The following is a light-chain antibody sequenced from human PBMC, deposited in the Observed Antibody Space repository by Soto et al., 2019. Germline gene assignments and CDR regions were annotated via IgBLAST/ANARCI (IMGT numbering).Light chain of an antibody. CDR2: STN. CDR3: VLYMGSGIWV. CDR1: SGSVSTNYY. Sequence: QAVVTQEPSFSVSPGGTVTLTCGLSSGSVSTNYYPSWYQQTPGQAPRTLIYSTNTRSSGVPDRFSGSILGNKAALTITGDKADAEAEYYGVLYMGSGIWVFGGGTKVTVL. J-gene: IGLJ3*02. V-gene: IGLV8-61*01.